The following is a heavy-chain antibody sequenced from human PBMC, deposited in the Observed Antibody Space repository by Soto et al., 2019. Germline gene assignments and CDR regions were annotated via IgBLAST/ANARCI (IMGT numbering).Heavy chain of an antibody. CDR1: GGSISNNNLF. CDR3: AGRVGNWSLHDFDP. V-gene: IGHV4-39*01. Sequence: QLQLQESGPGLVKPSETLSLTCTVSGGSISNNNLFWGWIRQPPGKGLEWIGSFYYTGNTYYNPSLKSRVCISVDTSKNQFSLRLTSVTVADTTMFYCAGRVGNWSLHDFDPWGQGTLVTVSS. CDR2: FYYTGNT. D-gene: IGHD1-1*01. J-gene: IGHJ5*02.